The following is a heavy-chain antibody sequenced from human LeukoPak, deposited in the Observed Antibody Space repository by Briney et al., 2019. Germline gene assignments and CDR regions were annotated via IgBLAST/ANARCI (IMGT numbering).Heavy chain of an antibody. CDR2: MNTKSGNT. J-gene: IGHJ4*01. V-gene: IGHV1-8*03. Sequence: GASVKVSCKASGYTFTRYDINWVRQATGQGLEWMGWMNTKSGNTGHAQKFQGRVTITRDTSISIVYMELSSLRSEDTAVYFCARVDGSPDYWGHGTLVTVSS. D-gene: IGHD2-15*01. CDR1: GYTFTRYD. CDR3: ARVDGSPDY.